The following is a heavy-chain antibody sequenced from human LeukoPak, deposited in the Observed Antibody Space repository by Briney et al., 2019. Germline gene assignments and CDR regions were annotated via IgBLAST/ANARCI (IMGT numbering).Heavy chain of an antibody. V-gene: IGHV3-7*01. CDR2: IKRDGSER. Sequence: GGSLRLSCAASGFTFSSYWMSWVRQAPGKGLEWVANIKRDGSERYYVDSVKGRFTISRDNAKNSLYMQMNSLRAEDTAVYYCARGPCTACHDYYYGMDVWGQGTTVTVSS. CDR1: GFTFSSYW. CDR3: ARGPCTACHDYYYGMDV. D-gene: IGHD5-18*01. J-gene: IGHJ6*02.